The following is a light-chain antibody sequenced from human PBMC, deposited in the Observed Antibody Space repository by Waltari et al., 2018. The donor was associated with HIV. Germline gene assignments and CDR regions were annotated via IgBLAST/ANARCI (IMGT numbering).Light chain of an antibody. J-gene: IGLJ2*01. CDR2: GND. V-gene: IGLV1-44*01. Sequence: QSVLTQPPSAFGSPGQRLTISCSGSSSNSGSNAVNWYQHLPGTAPTLLIFGNDQRPPGVPARFSGSKSGTSASLAISGLRSEDEGEYYCASWDDSLKVVVFGGGTKLTV. CDR1: SSNSGSNA. CDR3: ASWDDSLKVVV.